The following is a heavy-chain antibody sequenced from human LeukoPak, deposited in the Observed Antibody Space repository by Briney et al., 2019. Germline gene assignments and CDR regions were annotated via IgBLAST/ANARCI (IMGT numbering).Heavy chain of an antibody. D-gene: IGHD5-18*01. J-gene: IGHJ4*02. CDR1: RGSISSSSYY. CDR3: ARDWVDTAMVTFDS. Sequence: LETLSLTCTVSRGSISSSSYYWGWIRQPPGRGLEWLGRIYYSGSTYSNPSLKSRVTISVDTSKNQLSLKQSSVTAADTAVYYCARDWVDTAMVTFDSRGPGTLVTVSS. V-gene: IGHV4-39*07. CDR2: IYYSGST.